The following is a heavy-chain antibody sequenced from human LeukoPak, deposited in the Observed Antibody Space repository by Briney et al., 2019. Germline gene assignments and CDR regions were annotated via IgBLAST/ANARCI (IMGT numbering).Heavy chain of an antibody. CDR1: GFNFDNFA. D-gene: IGHD5-24*01. CDR2: ISHDARTK. Sequence: PGGSLRLSCVVSGFNFDNFAMHWVRQPLGKGLEWVAVISHDARTKYYADSMRGRITISRDNSKNTLFLQMNNLRTEDTAVYFCARPSPPGDGYNPPDHWGQGTLVTVPS. J-gene: IGHJ5*02. CDR3: ARPSPPGDGYNPPDH. V-gene: IGHV3-30*04.